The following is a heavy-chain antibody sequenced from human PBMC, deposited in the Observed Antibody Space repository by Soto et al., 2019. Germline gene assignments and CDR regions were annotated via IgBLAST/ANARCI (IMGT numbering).Heavy chain of an antibody. V-gene: IGHV4-30-4*01. CDR3: ARASGSMGYYYYGMEV. J-gene: IGHJ6*02. CDR2: IYYSGST. Sequence: SETLSLTCTVSGGSISSGDYYWSWIRQPPGKGLEWIGYIYYSGSTYYNPSLKSRVTISVDTSKNQFSLKLSSVTAADTAVYYCARASGSMGYYYYGMEVWGQGTTVTVSS. CDR1: GGSISSGDYY. D-gene: IGHD1-26*01.